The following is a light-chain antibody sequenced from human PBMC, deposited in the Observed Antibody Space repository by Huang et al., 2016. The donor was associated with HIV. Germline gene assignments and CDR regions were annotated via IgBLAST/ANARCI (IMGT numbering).Light chain of an antibody. CDR3: QQSFSVPRT. CDR1: QNIAKS. CDR2: TAS. J-gene: IGKJ1*01. Sequence: DIQMTQSPPSLSASVGDNVTFTCRANQNIAKSLNWYQQKPGKAPRLLIYTASTLDSGVSLRFSGSGSGSQFSLNITNVRPEDFATYYCQQSFSVPRTFG. V-gene: IGKV1-39*01.